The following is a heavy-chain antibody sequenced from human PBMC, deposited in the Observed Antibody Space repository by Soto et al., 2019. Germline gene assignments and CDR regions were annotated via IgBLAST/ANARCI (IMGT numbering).Heavy chain of an antibody. CDR3: ASQHYYDSSGYYVVY. CDR1: GGSISSGGYS. Sequence: SETLSLTCAVSGGSISSGGYSWSWIRQPPGKGLEWIGYIYHSGSTYYNPSLKSRVPISVDRSKNQFSLKLNSVTAADTAVYYCASQHYYDSSGYYVVYWGQGTLVTVSS. J-gene: IGHJ4*02. D-gene: IGHD3-22*01. CDR2: IYHSGST. V-gene: IGHV4-30-2*01.